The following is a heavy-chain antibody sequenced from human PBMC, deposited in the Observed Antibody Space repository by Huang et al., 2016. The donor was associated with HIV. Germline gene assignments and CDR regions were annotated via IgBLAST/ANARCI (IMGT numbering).Heavy chain of an antibody. Sequence: QMQLQESGPGLVKPSETLSLTCIVSGGSVSSSIYYWVWIRQYPGKGLEWIGSIYYTGSTSYNPSLKSRVTISVDTSKNHFSLRLISVTAADTAVYYCARLESTAMTYWGQGTLVTVSS. D-gene: IGHD5-18*01. CDR2: IYYTGST. CDR1: GGSVSSSIYY. V-gene: IGHV4-39*02. J-gene: IGHJ4*02. CDR3: ARLESTAMTY.